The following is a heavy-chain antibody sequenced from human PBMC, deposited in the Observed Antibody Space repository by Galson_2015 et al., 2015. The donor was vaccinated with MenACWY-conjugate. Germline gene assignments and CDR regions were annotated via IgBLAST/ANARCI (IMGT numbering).Heavy chain of an antibody. J-gene: IGHJ4*02. CDR3: ARWVAVKMIEY. CDR1: GASISTDY. Sequence: QVQLQESGPGLVKPSETLSLTCSVSGASISTDYWSWIRQPPGKGLEWIGYIHYSGSTKYNPSLKTRITMSLDTPENQFSLKLSSVTAADTAVYYCARWVAVKMIEYCGQGTLVTVSS. V-gene: IGHV4-59*01. CDR2: IHYSGST. D-gene: IGHD6-19*01.